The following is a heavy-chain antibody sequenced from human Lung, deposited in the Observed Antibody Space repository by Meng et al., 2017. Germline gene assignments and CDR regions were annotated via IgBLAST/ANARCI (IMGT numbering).Heavy chain of an antibody. Sequence: VRPRDTGPGFGNPTQPLSLTCTVSGGSISSRNYYWSWIRQPPGKGLEWSGHIYNSGSTYYNPSLKSRITISVDTSKNQFSLKLSSVTAADTAVYYCARGQKGYFDLWGRGTLVTVSS. V-gene: IGHV4-30-4*01. CDR1: GGSISSRNYY. CDR2: IYNSGST. J-gene: IGHJ2*01. CDR3: ARGQKGYFDL.